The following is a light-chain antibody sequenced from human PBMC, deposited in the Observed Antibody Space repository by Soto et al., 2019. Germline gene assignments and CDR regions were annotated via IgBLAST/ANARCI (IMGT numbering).Light chain of an antibody. J-gene: IGKJ1*01. CDR2: EAS. CDR3: QQSYSSPPWT. Sequence: DIQMTQSPSSLSASVGDRVTITCRASQSISRYLNGYQQISGKAPNLLIYEASSLQSGVPSRFSGSGSGTDFTLTISSLQPEDFATYYCQQSYSSPPWTFGQGTKVDIK. CDR1: QSISRY. V-gene: IGKV1-39*01.